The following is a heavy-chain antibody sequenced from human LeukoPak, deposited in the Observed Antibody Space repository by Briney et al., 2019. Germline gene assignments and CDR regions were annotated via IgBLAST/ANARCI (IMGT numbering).Heavy chain of an antibody. CDR3: ARGEGKATITGLDY. D-gene: IGHD5-24*01. J-gene: IGHJ4*02. CDR1: EFTFSNYF. CDR2: ISGSSSYI. Sequence: GGSLRLSCAASEFTFSNYFMNWVRQAPGKGLEWVSAISGSSSYIYYADSVKGRFTISRDNAKNTLYLQMNSLRADDTAVYFCARGEGKATITGLDYWGQGTLVTVSS. V-gene: IGHV3-21*01.